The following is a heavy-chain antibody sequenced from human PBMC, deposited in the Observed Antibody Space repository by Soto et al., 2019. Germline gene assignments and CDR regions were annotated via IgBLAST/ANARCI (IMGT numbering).Heavy chain of an antibody. D-gene: IGHD5-18*01. Sequence: SETLSLTCPVSGASVGSDFLSWGRHRPGKGLEWIEYSNSSDISDYVHCLRSRATISLGPSEIQFSLRLKSVTAADTAVYDRAKYSSHLTFPPHFDSWGQGTLVTVSS. CDR1: GASVGSDF. J-gene: IGHJ4*02. CDR2: SNSSDIS. V-gene: IGHV4-59*02. CDR3: AKYSSHLTFPPHFDS.